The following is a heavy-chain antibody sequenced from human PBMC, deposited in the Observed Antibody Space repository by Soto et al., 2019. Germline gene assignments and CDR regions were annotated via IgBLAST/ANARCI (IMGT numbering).Heavy chain of an antibody. D-gene: IGHD6-13*01. CDR3: AKDRGYRSSWSRFDP. V-gene: IGHV3-23*01. Sequence: EVQLLESGGGLVQPGGSLRLSCAASGFTFSSYAMSWVRQAPGKGLEWVSSISGSGGSTYYADSVKGRFTISRDKSKNTMYMKMNRLRAEDKAVYYCAKDRGYRSSWSRFDPWGQGTLVTVSS. CDR2: ISGSGGST. J-gene: IGHJ5*02. CDR1: GFTFSSYA.